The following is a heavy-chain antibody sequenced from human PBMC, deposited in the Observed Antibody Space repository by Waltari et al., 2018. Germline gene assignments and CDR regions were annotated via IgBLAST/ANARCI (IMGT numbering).Heavy chain of an antibody. Sequence: VQLVESGGGLVHPGGSLRLSCAASGFPFSSYSMNWVRQAPGKGLEWVSYISSSSSTIYYADSVKGRFTISRDNAKNSLFLQMNSLRAEDTAVYYCARPQGIVVVEPLGDAFDIWGQGTMVTVSS. CDR3: ARPQGIVVVEPLGDAFDI. CDR1: GFPFSSYS. D-gene: IGHD2-15*01. CDR2: ISSSSSTI. V-gene: IGHV3-48*01. J-gene: IGHJ3*02.